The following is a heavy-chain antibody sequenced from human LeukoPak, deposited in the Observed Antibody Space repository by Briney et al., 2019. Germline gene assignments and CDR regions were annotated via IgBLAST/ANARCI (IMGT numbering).Heavy chain of an antibody. CDR2: INPNSGGT. J-gene: IGHJ4*02. D-gene: IGHD6-13*01. V-gene: IGHV1-2*02. Sequence: GASVKVSCKASGYTFTGYYMHWVRQAPGQGLEWMGWINPNSGGTNYAQKFQGRVTMTRDTSLSTAYMELSRLRSDDTAVYYCARDLLRQQLAPRGYWGQGTLVTVSS. CDR3: ARDLLRQQLAPRGY. CDR1: GYTFTGYY.